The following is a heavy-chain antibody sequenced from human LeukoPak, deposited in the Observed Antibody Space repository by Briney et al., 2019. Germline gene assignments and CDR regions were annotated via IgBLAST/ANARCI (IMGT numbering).Heavy chain of an antibody. V-gene: IGHV3-23*01. D-gene: IGHD2-8*01. CDR2: ISGSGGST. CDR3: AKDVGYCTNGVCYRSFFDY. J-gene: IGHJ4*02. CDR1: GFTFSSYA. Sequence: GGSLRLSCAASGFTFSSYAMSWVRQAPGKGLEWVSAISGSGGSTYYADSVKGRFTISRDNSKNTLYLQMNSLRAEDTAAYYCAKDVGYCTNGVCYRSFFDYWGQGTLVTVSS.